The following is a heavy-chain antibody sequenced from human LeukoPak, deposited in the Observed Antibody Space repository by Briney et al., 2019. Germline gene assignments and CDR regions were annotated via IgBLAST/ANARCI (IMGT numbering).Heavy chain of an antibody. D-gene: IGHD2-15*01. J-gene: IGHJ3*02. CDR1: GGSIGSYY. CDR3: ARRIVVVTANDKSDAFDM. CDR2: MYYTGSS. Sequence: SSETLSLTCTVSGGSIGSYYWNWVRQTPGEGMEWIGYMYYTGSSNNNAYLKSRVTISLDTSKNHFSLQLTSVTAADTAVYYCARRIVVVTANDKSDAFDMWGQGTVVTVSS. V-gene: IGHV4-59*01.